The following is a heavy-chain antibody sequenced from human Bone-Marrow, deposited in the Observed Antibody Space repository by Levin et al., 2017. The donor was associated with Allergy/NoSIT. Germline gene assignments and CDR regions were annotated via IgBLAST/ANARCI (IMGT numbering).Heavy chain of an antibody. Sequence: SETLSLTCTVSDDSISRYYWSWIRQPPGKGLDWIGQIYYSGSTKYNPSLKSRVTISIDTSKNQFSLHLTSLTAADTAVYYCARSGFWTDYYYYGMDVWGQGTTVTGSS. CDR2: IYYSGST. J-gene: IGHJ6*02. CDR1: DDSISRYY. D-gene: IGHD3/OR15-3a*01. V-gene: IGHV4-59*01. CDR3: ARSGFWTDYYYYGMDV.